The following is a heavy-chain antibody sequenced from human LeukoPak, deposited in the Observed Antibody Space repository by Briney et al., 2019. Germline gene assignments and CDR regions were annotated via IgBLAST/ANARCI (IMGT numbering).Heavy chain of an antibody. J-gene: IGHJ4*02. Sequence: SETLSLTCTASGGSISSGGYYWSCIRQPPGKGLECIGYIIYSGGTNYNPSLKSRVTISVDTSKHQFSLKLSSVTAADTAVYFCARQPGGEMANALDYWGQGTLVTVSS. D-gene: IGHD5-24*01. CDR3: ARQPGGEMANALDY. V-gene: IGHV4-61*08. CDR1: GGSISSGGYY. CDR2: IIYSGGT.